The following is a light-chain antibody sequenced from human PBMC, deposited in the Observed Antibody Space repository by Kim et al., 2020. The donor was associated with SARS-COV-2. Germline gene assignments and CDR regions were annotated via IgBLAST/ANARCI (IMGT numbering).Light chain of an antibody. V-gene: IGKV4-1*01. Sequence: ATINCKSSQSVLSRSDNKNYLAWFQQKPGQPPKLLFYGASIRVSGVPDRFSGSGSGTDFTLTISSLQAEDVAVYYCQHYYSSPLTFGGGTKVDIK. CDR2: GAS. CDR3: QHYYSSPLT. J-gene: IGKJ4*01. CDR1: QSVLSRSDNKNY.